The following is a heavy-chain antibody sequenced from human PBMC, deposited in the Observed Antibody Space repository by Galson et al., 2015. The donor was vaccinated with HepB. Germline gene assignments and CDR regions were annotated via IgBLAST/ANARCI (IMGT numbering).Heavy chain of an antibody. Sequence: PALVKPTQTLKLTCTFSGFSLSTSGMCVSWIRQPPGKALEWLARIDWDDDKYYSTSLKTRLTISKDTSKNQVVLTMTNMDPVDTATYYCARSIAVADDNWVDPWGQGTLVTVSS. CDR1: GFSLSTSGMC. CDR2: IDWDDDK. J-gene: IGHJ5*02. D-gene: IGHD6-19*01. CDR3: ARSIAVADDNWVDP. V-gene: IGHV2-70*11.